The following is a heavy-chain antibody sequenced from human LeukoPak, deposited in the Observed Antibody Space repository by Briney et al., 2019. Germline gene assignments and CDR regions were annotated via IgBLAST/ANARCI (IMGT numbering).Heavy chain of an antibody. J-gene: IGHJ4*02. D-gene: IGHD5-24*01. CDR2: ISSSGSTI. CDR3: ARGGGVERFAAIGY. CDR1: GFTFSSYE. Sequence: GGSLRLSCAASGFTFSSYEMNWVRQAPGKGLEWVSYISSSGSTIYYADSVKGRFTISRDNAKNSLYLQMDSLRAEDTAVYYCARGGGVERFAAIGYWGQGTLVTVSS. V-gene: IGHV3-48*03.